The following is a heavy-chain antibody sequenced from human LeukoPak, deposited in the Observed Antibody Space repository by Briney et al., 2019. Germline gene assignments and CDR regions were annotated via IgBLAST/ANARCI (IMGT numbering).Heavy chain of an antibody. CDR2: ISSSSSYI. V-gene: IGHV3-21*01. CDR1: GFTFSSYS. J-gene: IGHJ4*02. Sequence: GGSLRLSCAASGFTFSSYSMNWVRQAPGKGLEWVSSISSSSSYIYYADSVKGRFTISRDNAKNSLYLQMNNLRAEDTAVYYCARDSPYYDSSGYSDYWGQGTLVTVSS. D-gene: IGHD3-22*01. CDR3: ARDSPYYDSSGYSDY.